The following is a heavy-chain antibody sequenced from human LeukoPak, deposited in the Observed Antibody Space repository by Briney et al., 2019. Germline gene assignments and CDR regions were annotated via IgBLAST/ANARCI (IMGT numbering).Heavy chain of an antibody. D-gene: IGHD5/OR15-5a*01. CDR3: IRGGIQVSGIDAFDI. J-gene: IGHJ3*02. CDR1: GFTFSSYD. CDR2: IGIAGDT. V-gene: IGHV3-13*01. Sequence: GGSLRLSCAASGFTFSSYDMHWVRQAPGRGLEWVSAIGIAGDTYYPDSVKGRFTISRENAKNSMYLQMNSLKDGDAAVYYCIRGGIQVSGIDAFDIWGQGTMVTVSS.